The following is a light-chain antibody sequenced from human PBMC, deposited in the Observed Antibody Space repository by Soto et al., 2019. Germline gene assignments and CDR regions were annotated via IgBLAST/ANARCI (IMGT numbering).Light chain of an antibody. CDR1: SSDVGGYNY. CDR2: DVS. CDR3: SSYTSSSTLEGVV. Sequence: QSVLTQPASVSGSPGQSITISCTGTSSDVGGYNYVSWYQQHPGKAPKLMIYDVSNRPSGVSNRFSGSKSGNTASLTISGLQAEAEADYYCSSYTSSSTLEGVVFGGGTKVTVL. V-gene: IGLV2-14*01. J-gene: IGLJ2*01.